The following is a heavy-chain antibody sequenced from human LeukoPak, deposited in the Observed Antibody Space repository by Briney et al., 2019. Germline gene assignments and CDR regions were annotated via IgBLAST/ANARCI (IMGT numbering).Heavy chain of an antibody. CDR2: IHKDGSEK. CDR3: ARGGSDSAWFWLH. D-gene: IGHD6-19*01. J-gene: IGHJ4*02. Sequence: PGGSLRLSCGISGDGFTYYWMSWVRQVPGKRPEWVANIHKDGSEKYYVDSVRGRFTISRDNARDLLYLQMNSLRVEDTAIYYCARGGSDSAWFWLHWGRGTLVTVSS. CDR1: GDGFTYYW. V-gene: IGHV3-7*01.